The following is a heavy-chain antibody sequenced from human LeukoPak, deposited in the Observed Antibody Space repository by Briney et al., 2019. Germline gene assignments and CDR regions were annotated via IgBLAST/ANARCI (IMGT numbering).Heavy chain of an antibody. CDR3: ARTPHVGDRLPSNWFDP. D-gene: IGHD2-21*01. CDR1: GYSFTSYW. V-gene: IGHV5-51*01. Sequence: GESLKISCKGSGYSFTSYWIGWVRHMPGKGLEWMGIIYPGDSDTRYSPSFQGQVTISADKSISTAYLQWSSLKASDTAMYYCARTPHVGDRLPSNWFDPWGQGTLVTVSS. J-gene: IGHJ5*02. CDR2: IYPGDSDT.